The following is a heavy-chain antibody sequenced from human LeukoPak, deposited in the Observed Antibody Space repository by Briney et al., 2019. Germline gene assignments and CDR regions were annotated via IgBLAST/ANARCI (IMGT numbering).Heavy chain of an antibody. Sequence: GGSLRLSCAASGFTFDDYAMHWVRQAPGKGLEWVSLISGDGGSTYYADSVEGRFTISRDNSKNSLYLQMNSLRTEDTALYYCAKTHLYYYDSSGYSPFDYWGQGTLVTVSS. V-gene: IGHV3-43*02. D-gene: IGHD3-22*01. CDR2: ISGDGGST. J-gene: IGHJ4*02. CDR3: AKTHLYYYDSSGYSPFDY. CDR1: GFTFDDYA.